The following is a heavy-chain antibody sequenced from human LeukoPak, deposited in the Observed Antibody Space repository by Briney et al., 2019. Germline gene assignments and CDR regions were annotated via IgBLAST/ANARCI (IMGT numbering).Heavy chain of an antibody. Sequence: GGSLRLPCAASGFTFSSYGMSWVRQAPGKGLEWVSAISGSGGSTYYADSVKGRFTISRDNSKNTLYLQMNSLRAEDTAVYYCAKCSGYDYVNYFDYWGQGTLVTVSS. D-gene: IGHD5-12*01. CDR3: AKCSGYDYVNYFDY. CDR1: GFTFSSYG. V-gene: IGHV3-23*01. J-gene: IGHJ4*02. CDR2: ISGSGGST.